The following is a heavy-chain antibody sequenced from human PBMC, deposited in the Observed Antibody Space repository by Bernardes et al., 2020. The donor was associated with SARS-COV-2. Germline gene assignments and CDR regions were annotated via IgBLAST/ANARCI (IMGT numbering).Heavy chain of an antibody. J-gene: IGHJ6*02. CDR2: ISYDGSNK. CDR3: ANDYYGSGSYWIVRYGMDV. Sequence: WGSLRLSCSASGFTFSSYGMHWVRQAPGKGLEWVAVISYDGSNKYYADSVKGRFTISRDNSKNTLYLQMNSLRAEDTAVYYCANDYYGSGSYWIVRYGMDVWGQGTTVTVS. V-gene: IGHV3-30*18. CDR1: GFTFSSYG. D-gene: IGHD3-10*01.